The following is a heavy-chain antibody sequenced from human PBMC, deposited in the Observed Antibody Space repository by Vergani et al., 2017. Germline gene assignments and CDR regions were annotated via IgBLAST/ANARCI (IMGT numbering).Heavy chain of an antibody. CDR3: TTVGYYDSRRFDP. J-gene: IGHJ5*02. CDR1: GLNFNDAW. CDR2: IKSKTDGGTT. V-gene: IGHV3-15*01. Sequence: EVQLVESGGGLLKPGDHVRLSCAVSGLNFNDAWMTWVRQAPGKGLEWLGRIKSKTDGGTTDYAGPVKGRFTISRDDSKMYLQMNSLKTEDTAVYYCTTVGYYDSRRFDPWGQGTLVTVSS. D-gene: IGHD3-22*01.